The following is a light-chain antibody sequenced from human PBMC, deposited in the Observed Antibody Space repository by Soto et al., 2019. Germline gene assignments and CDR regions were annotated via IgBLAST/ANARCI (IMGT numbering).Light chain of an antibody. CDR3: QHTKNYSPYT. CDR2: KAS. CDR1: ESISRW. J-gene: IGKJ2*01. Sequence: DIQMTQSPSTLSASVGDRVTITCRSSESISRWLAWCQQKPGEAPKLLIYKASTLQSGVPSRFSGSGSGTDFALTISSLQSDDFATYECQHTKNYSPYTFGQGTRVEIK. V-gene: IGKV1-5*03.